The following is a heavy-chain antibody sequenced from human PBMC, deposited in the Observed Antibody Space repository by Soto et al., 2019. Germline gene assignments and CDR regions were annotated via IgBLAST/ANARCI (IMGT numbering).Heavy chain of an antibody. D-gene: IGHD2-15*01. V-gene: IGHV3-23*01. CDR2: ISGSGGST. Sequence: PGGSLRLSCAASGFTFSSYAMSWVRQAPGKGLEWVSAISGSGGSTYYADSVKGRFTISRDNSKNTLYLQMNSLRAEDTAVYYCASHEGYCSGGSCPNLNYWGQGTLVTVSS. J-gene: IGHJ4*02. CDR3: ASHEGYCSGGSCPNLNY. CDR1: GFTFSSYA.